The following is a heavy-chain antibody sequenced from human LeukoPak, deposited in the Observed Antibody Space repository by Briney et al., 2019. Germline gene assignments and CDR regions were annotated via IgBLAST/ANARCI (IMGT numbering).Heavy chain of an antibody. Sequence: ASVKVSCKASGYTFTSYGITWVRQAPGQGLEWMGYISAYNGNTNYAQKFQGRVTMITDTSTSTAYMELRSLRSDDTAVYYCARDSTKRLRVLNTLPTDFCDNGTKVIVSS. CDR1: GYTFTSYG. V-gene: IGHV1-18*01. D-gene: IGHD3-3*01. CDR3: ARDSTKRLRVLNTLPTDF. J-gene: IGHJ6*03. CDR2: ISAYNGNT.